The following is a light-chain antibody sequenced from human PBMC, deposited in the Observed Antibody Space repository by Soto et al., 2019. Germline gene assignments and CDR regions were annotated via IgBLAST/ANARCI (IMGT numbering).Light chain of an antibody. V-gene: IGKV1-5*01. CDR1: QSISSW. Sequence: DIQMTQSPSTLSASVGDRVTITCRSSQSISSWLAWYQQKPGKAPKLLIYDASILESGVPSRFSGSGSGTEFTLTISSVQPDDFATYCCQQYNSYPYTFGQGTKLESK. J-gene: IGKJ2*01. CDR3: QQYNSYPYT. CDR2: DAS.